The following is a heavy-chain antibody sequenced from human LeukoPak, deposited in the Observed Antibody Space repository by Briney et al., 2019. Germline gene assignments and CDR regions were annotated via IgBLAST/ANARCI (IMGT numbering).Heavy chain of an antibody. CDR1: GFTFSSYA. J-gene: IGHJ4*02. D-gene: IGHD1-26*01. Sequence: GGSLRLSCAASGFTFSSYAMSWVRQAPGKGLEWVSAISGSGGSPYYADSVKGRFTISRDNSKNTLYLRMNSLRAEDTAIYYCAKSRWSELLIYFDYWGQGTLVTVSS. CDR3: AKSRWSELLIYFDY. V-gene: IGHV3-23*01. CDR2: ISGSGGSP.